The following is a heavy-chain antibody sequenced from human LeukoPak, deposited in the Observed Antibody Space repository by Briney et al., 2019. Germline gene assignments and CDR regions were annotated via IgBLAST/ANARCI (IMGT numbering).Heavy chain of an antibody. CDR1: GYTFTAYY. J-gene: IGHJ5*02. Sequence: ASVKVSCKASGYTFTAYYVHWVRQAPGQGLEWMGWITPNSGGTKYAQKFQGRVTMTRDTSISTAYMEVSGLRSDDTAVYYCARGFRLSAIEDWFDPWGQGTLVTISS. CDR3: ARGFRLSAIEDWFDP. D-gene: IGHD2-2*02. V-gene: IGHV1-2*02. CDR2: ITPNSGGT.